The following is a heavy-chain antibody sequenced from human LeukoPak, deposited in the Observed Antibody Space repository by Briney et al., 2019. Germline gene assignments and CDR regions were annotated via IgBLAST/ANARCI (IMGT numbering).Heavy chain of an antibody. CDR3: ARDGGYCSGVSCYSGF. V-gene: IGHV4-34*01. CDR2: INHSGST. D-gene: IGHD2-15*01. J-gene: IGHJ4*02. Sequence: PSETLSLTCAVYGGSFSGYYWSWIRQPPGKGLEWIGEINHSGSTNYNPSLKSRVTISVDTSKNQFSLKLSSVTAADTAVYYCARDGGYCSGVSCYSGFWSQGTLVTVSS. CDR1: GGSFSGYY.